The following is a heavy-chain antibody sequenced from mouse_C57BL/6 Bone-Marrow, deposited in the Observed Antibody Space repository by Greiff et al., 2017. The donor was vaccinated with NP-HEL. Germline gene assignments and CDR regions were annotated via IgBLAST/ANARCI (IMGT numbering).Heavy chain of an antibody. J-gene: IGHJ4*01. V-gene: IGHV1-59*01. CDR2: IDPSDSYT. D-gene: IGHD2-4*01. CDR1: GYTFTSYW. CDR3: ARDYDYPIGDY. Sequence: QVHVKQPGAELVRPGTSVKLSCKASGYTFTSYWMHWVKQRPGQGLEWIGVIDPSDSYTNYNQKFKGKATLTVDTSSSTAYMQLSSLTSEDSAVYYCARDYDYPIGDYWGQGTSVTVSS.